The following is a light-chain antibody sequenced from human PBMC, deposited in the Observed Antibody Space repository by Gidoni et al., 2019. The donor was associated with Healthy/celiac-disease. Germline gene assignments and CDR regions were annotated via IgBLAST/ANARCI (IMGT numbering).Light chain of an antibody. CDR1: QSVSSN. V-gene: IGKV3-15*01. CDR3: QQYNNWPPWT. CDR2: GAS. Sequence: EIVMTPSPATLSVSPGERATLSCRASQSVSSNLAWYQQKPGQAPRLLIYGASTRATGIPARFSGSGSGTEFTLTISSLQSEDVAVYYCQQYNNWPPWTFXQXTKVEIK. J-gene: IGKJ1*01.